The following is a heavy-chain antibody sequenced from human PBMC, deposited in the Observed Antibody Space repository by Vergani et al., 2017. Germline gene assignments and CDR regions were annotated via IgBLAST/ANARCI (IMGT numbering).Heavy chain of an antibody. V-gene: IGHV4-38-2*01. CDR2: IYPSGNT. CDR1: GYSINSDFY. D-gene: IGHD1-26*01. Sequence: QVQLQESGPGLVKPSETLSLTCAVSGYSINSDFYWGWIRQPPGKGLVWIATIYPSGNTYYNPSLNSRLTMSVDTSKNQFSLKLNSMTAADTAVYYCARRPTWELGAFDIWGQGTLVTVSS. CDR3: ARRPTWELGAFDI. J-gene: IGHJ3*02.